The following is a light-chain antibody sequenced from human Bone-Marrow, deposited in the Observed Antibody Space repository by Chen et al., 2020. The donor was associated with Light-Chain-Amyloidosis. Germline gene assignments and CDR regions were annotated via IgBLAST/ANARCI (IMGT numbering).Light chain of an antibody. J-gene: IGLJ1*01. CDR2: DVT. CDR1: SSDFGGDNH. Sequence: QSALTQPASVSGSPGESITISCTGTSSDFGGDNHVSWYQQHPDTAPKLLIYDVTYRPSWVPDLFSGSKSDNTASLTISGLQTEDEADYFCSSYTITYTLVFGSGTRVTVL. V-gene: IGLV2-14*01. CDR3: SSYTITYTLV.